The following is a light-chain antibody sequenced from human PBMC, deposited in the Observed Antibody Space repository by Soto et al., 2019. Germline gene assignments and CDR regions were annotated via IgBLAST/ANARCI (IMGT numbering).Light chain of an antibody. Sequence: DVQMTQSPSSLSTSVGDRVTITCRASQGISNYLAWYQQKPGKVPKLLIYAASTLQAGVPSRFSGSGSGTVFTLTSSSLQAEDVATYCCQKYNSAPWTFGQGTKVDIK. V-gene: IGKV1-27*01. CDR1: QGISNY. J-gene: IGKJ1*01. CDR2: AAS. CDR3: QKYNSAPWT.